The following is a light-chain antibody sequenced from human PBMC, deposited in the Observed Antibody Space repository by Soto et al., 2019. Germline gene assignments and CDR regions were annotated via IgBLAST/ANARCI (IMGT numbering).Light chain of an antibody. CDR3: QQYDKWSQT. CDR2: GAS. J-gene: IGKJ1*01. V-gene: IGKV3-15*01. Sequence: EIVMTQSPATLSVSPGERATLSCGASQSVRNYLAWYQQKPGQAPRLLIHGASTRATGIPARFSGSGSGTEFTPTTSSLQSEDFALYDSQQYDKWSQTSGQGTTVDVK. CDR1: QSVRNY.